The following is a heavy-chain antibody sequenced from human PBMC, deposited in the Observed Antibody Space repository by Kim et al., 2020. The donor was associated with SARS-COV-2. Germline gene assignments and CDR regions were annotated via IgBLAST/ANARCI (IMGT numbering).Heavy chain of an antibody. CDR2: ISSSSSYI. J-gene: IGHJ6*02. Sequence: GGSLRLSCAASGFTFSSYSMNWVRQAPGKGLEWVSSISSSSSYIYYADSVKGRFTISRDNAKNSLYLQMNSLRAEDTAVYYCARMWQWLDLGQYYYGMDVWGQGTTVTVSS. CDR1: GFTFSSYS. D-gene: IGHD6-19*01. V-gene: IGHV3-21*01. CDR3: ARMWQWLDLGQYYYGMDV.